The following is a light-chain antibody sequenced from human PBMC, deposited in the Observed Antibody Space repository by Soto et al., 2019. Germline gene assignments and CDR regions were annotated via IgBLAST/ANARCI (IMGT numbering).Light chain of an antibody. CDR2: GAS. V-gene: IGKV3-20*01. Sequence: EIVLTQSPGTLSLSPGERATLSCRASQSVSSSFLAWYQQKPGQAPRLLIYGASSRATGIPDRFSGSGSGTDFTLTISRLEPEGVAVYYCQQYDNSPLTFGGGTKVEIK. J-gene: IGKJ4*01. CDR1: QSVSSSF. CDR3: QQYDNSPLT.